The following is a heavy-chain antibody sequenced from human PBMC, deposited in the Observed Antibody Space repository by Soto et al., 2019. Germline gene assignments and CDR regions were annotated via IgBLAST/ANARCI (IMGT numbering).Heavy chain of an antibody. D-gene: IGHD5-12*01. V-gene: IGHV6-1*01. CDR1: GDSVSSNTAS. CDR3: AKGDNLGPKTGYAFDP. CDR2: TYFRPKWYN. J-gene: IGHJ5*02. Sequence: LSQTLSLTCAISGDSVSSNTASWNWIRQSPSRGLEWLGRTYFRPKWYNDYAVSVKSRIIINPDTSNNQFSLQLNSVTPEDTAVYFCAKGDNLGPKTGYAFDPWGQGIMVTVSS.